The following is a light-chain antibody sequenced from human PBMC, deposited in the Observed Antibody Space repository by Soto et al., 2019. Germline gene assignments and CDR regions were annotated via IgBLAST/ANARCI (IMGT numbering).Light chain of an antibody. CDR2: GAS. Sequence: EIVMSQSPATLSVSPGEGATLSCRASQSVSSDLAWYQQKPGQAPRLLVYGASTRATGIPARFSGSGSVTEFTLTISGLQSEDFAVYYCQQYNDWPYTFGQGTKLEIK. V-gene: IGKV3-15*01. J-gene: IGKJ2*01. CDR1: QSVSSD. CDR3: QQYNDWPYT.